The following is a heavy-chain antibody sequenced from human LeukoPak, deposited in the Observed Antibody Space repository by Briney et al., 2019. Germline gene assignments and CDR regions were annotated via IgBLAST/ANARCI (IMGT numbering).Heavy chain of an antibody. CDR2: INHSGST. CDR3: ARVEIAVSIRFDY. V-gene: IGHV4-34*01. CDR1: ARSFSCYY. J-gene: IGHJ4*02. Sequence: PSETLSLTCAVYARSFSCYYWSWIRQPQGKGLEWIGEINHSGSTNYNPSLKSRVALSVDTSKNQFSLKLSSVTAAETAVYYCARVEIAVSIRFDYWGQGTLVTVSS. D-gene: IGHD5-24*01.